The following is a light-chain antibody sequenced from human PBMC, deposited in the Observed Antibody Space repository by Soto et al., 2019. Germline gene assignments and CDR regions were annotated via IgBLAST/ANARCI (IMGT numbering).Light chain of an antibody. J-gene: IGLJ1*01. CDR2: YDS. CDR1: NIGSKS. Sequence: SYELTQPPSVSVAPGKTARITCGGNNIGSKSVHWYQQKPGQAPVLVIYYDSDRPSGIPERFSGSNSGNTATLTISRVEAGDEAEYYCQGWDSSSDRYVFGTGAKVTVL. CDR3: QGWDSSSDRYV. V-gene: IGLV3-21*04.